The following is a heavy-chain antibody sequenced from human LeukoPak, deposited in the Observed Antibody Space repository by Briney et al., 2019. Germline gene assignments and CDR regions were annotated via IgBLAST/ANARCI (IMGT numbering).Heavy chain of an antibody. J-gene: IGHJ4*02. V-gene: IGHV3-48*04. CDR1: GFTFNRNS. CDR3: AKDHTIFGVAIGDY. D-gene: IGHD3-3*01. Sequence: GGSLRLSCAASGFTFNRNSMNWVRQAPGKGLEWVSYISSTGMTIYYADSVRGQFTFSRDDAKNSLYLQMNSLRVEDTAVYYCAKDHTIFGVAIGDYWGQGTLVTVSS. CDR2: ISSTGMTI.